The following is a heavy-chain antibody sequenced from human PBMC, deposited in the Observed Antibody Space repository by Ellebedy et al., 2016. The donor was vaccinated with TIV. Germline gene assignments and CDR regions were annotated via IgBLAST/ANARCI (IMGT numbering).Heavy chain of an antibody. CDR1: GFTFSSYA. V-gene: IGHV3-23*01. CDR2: ISGSGGST. D-gene: IGHD5-18*01. CDR3: AREGDTAMVHGMDV. J-gene: IGHJ6*02. Sequence: GESLKISCTASGFTFSSYAMSWVRQAPGKGLEWVSGISGSGGSTYYADSVKGRFTISRDNSKNTLYLQMNSLRAEDTAVYYCAREGDTAMVHGMDVWGQGTTVTVSS.